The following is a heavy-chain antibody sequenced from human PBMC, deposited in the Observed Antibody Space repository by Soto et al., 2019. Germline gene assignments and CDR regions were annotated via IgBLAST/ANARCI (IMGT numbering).Heavy chain of an antibody. CDR2: INADNGNT. D-gene: IGHD2-2*02. J-gene: IGHJ4*02. Sequence: QVQLVQSGAEVKKPGASVKVSCKASGYTFTSYAMHWVRQAPGQRLEWMGWINADNGNTKYSEKFQGRVTITRDTSASTAYMELSSLRSEDTAVYYCARAGGDCSRTSCYMIEYCGQGTLVTVSS. V-gene: IGHV1-3*01. CDR3: ARAGGDCSRTSCYMIEY. CDR1: GYTFTSYA.